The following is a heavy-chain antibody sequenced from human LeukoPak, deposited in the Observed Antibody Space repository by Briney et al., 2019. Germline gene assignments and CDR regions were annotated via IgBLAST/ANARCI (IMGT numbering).Heavy chain of an antibody. CDR3: ARWRAAARLYWFDP. Sequence: SETLSLTCAVYGGSFSDYYWSWIRQPPGKGLEWIGEINHSGSTNYNPSLKSRVTISVDTSKNQFSLKLSSVTAADTAVYYCARWRAAARLYWFDPWGQRTLVTVSS. CDR1: GGSFSDYY. V-gene: IGHV4-34*01. CDR2: INHSGST. D-gene: IGHD6-13*01. J-gene: IGHJ5*02.